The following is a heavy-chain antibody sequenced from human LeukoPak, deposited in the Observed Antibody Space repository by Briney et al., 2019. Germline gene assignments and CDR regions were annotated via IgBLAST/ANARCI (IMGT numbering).Heavy chain of an antibody. D-gene: IGHD3-10*01. J-gene: IGHJ6*03. CDR2: INHSGST. CDR1: GGSFSGYY. V-gene: IGHV4-34*01. CDR3: ASYGSGSPPRYYYYMDV. Sequence: SETLSLTCAVYGGSFSGYYWSWIRQPPGKGLEWIGEINHSGSTNYNPSLKSRVTISVDTSKNQFSLKLSSVTAADTAVYYCASYGSGSPPRYYYYMDVWGKGTTATVSS.